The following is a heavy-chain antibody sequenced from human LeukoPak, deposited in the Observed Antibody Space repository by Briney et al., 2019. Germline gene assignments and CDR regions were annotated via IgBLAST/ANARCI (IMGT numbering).Heavy chain of an antibody. CDR1: GGTFSNFA. Sequence: SVKVSCKASGGTFSNFAFSWVRQAPGQGLQWVGRIIPTVDVTSYAQNFKGRVTITADESTTTAYMELSSLRSEDTAVYYCAREMGDREFYFDYWGQGTLVTVSS. CDR2: IIPTVDVT. CDR3: AREMGDREFYFDY. V-gene: IGHV1-69*04. D-gene: IGHD3-10*01. J-gene: IGHJ4*02.